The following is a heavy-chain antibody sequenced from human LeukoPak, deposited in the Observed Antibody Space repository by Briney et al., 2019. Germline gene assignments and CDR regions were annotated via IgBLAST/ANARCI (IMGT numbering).Heavy chain of an antibody. Sequence: GGSLRLSCAASGFTFSSYEMNWVRQAPGKGLEWVSYISSSGSTIYYADSVKGRFTISRDNAKNSLYLQMNSLRAEDTAVYYCARAHRGSPDRYFDYWGQGTLVTVSS. J-gene: IGHJ4*02. CDR3: ARAHRGSPDRYFDY. CDR1: GFTFSSYE. V-gene: IGHV3-48*03. D-gene: IGHD5-12*01. CDR2: ISSSGSTI.